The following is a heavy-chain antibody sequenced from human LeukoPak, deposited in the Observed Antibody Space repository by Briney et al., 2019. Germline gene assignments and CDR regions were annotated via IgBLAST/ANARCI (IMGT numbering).Heavy chain of an antibody. D-gene: IGHD3-10*01. V-gene: IGHV3-20*04. CDR1: GFTFDDYG. Sequence: GGSLRLSCAASGFTFDDYGMSWVRHAPGKGLEWVSGINWNGGSTGYADSVKGRFTISRDNAKNSLYLQMNSLRAEDTALYYCARVARGVIIPKYYYYYTDVWGKGTTVTVSS. J-gene: IGHJ6*03. CDR2: INWNGGST. CDR3: ARVARGVIIPKYYYYYTDV.